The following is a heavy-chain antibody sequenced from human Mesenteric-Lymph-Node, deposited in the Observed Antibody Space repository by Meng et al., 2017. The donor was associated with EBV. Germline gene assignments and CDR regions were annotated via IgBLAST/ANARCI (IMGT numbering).Heavy chain of an antibody. CDR2: IYYSGST. CDR3: TRGPSGIFYFNF. J-gene: IGHJ4*02. D-gene: IGHD1-26*01. CDR1: GGSVNSGSYF. Sequence: QRQLQESGPGLVKPSETLSLTCTVSGGSVNSGSYFWTWIRQSPGKKLEWIGYIYYSGSTNYNPSLKSRVTVSLDTSKNQFSLKLSSVTAADTAVYYCTRGPSGIFYFNFWGRGTLVTVSS. V-gene: IGHV4-61*01.